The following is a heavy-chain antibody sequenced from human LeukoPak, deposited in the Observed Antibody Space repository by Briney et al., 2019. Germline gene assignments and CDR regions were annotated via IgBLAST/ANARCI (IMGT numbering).Heavy chain of an antibody. V-gene: IGHV4-34*01. CDR2: INHSGST. J-gene: IGHJ4*02. D-gene: IGHD5-18*01. Sequence: SETLSLTCAVYGGSFSGYYWTWIRQPPGKGLEWIGEINHSGSTNYNPSLKSRVTISVDTSKNQFSLKLSSVTAADTAVYYCARRPGIQLYGNRGYYFDYWGQGTLVTVSS. CDR3: ARRPGIQLYGNRGYYFDY. CDR1: GGSFSGYY.